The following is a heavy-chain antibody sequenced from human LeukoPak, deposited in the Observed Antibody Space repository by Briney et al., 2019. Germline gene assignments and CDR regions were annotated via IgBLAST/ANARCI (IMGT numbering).Heavy chain of an antibody. D-gene: IGHD3-22*01. J-gene: IGHJ4*02. CDR2: IYYSGST. Sequence: SETLSLTCTVSGDSTSSSDYYWGWIRQPPGKGLECIGGIYYSGSTYYNPSLKSRVTISIDTSKNQFSLKLSSVTAADTAVYYCARAYDGSGDSSYYFDFWGQGTLVTVSP. CDR3: ARAYDGSGDSSYYFDF. V-gene: IGHV4-39*01. CDR1: GDSTSSSDYY.